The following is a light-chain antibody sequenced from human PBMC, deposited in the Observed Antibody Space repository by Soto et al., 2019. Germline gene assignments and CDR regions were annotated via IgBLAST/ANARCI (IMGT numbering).Light chain of an antibody. Sequence: EIVLTQSPGTLSLSPGERATLSCRASQSVGGNSLAWYRHQPGLAPMLLIYGASSRATDIPDRFSGSASGTDFTLTISRLEPEDFAVYYCHHYGSSRDTFGQGTKLEIK. CDR2: GAS. J-gene: IGKJ2*01. CDR1: QSVGGNS. V-gene: IGKV3-20*01. CDR3: HHYGSSRDT.